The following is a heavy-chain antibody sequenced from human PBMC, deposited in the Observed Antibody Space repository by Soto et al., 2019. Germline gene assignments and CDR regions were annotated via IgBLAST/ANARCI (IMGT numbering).Heavy chain of an antibody. D-gene: IGHD2-15*01. V-gene: IGHV3-15*07. CDR3: TTDAQVGHCSGGSCYQTY. CDR2: IKSKTDGGTT. Sequence: GGSLRLSCAASGFTFSNAWMNWVRLAPGKGLEWVGRIKSKTDGGTTDYAAPVKGRFTISRDDSKNTLYLQMNSLKTEDTAVYYCTTDAQVGHCSGGSCYQTYWGQGTLVTVSS. J-gene: IGHJ4*02. CDR1: GFTFSNAW.